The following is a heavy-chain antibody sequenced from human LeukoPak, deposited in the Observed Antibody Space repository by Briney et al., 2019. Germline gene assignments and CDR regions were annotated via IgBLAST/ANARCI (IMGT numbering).Heavy chain of an antibody. CDR2: ISSSGSTI. D-gene: IGHD1-14*01. V-gene: IGHV3-48*03. J-gene: IGHJ4*02. CDR1: GFTFSSYE. Sequence: PGGSLRLSCAASGFTFSSYEMNWVRRAPGKGLEGVSYISSSGSTIYYADSVKGRFTISRDNAKTSLYLHMNSLRAEDTAVYYCARVEPPSDYWGQGTLVTVSS. CDR3: ARVEPPSDY.